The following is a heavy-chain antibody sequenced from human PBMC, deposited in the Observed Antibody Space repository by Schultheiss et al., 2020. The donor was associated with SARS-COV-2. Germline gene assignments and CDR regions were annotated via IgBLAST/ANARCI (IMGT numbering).Heavy chain of an antibody. V-gene: IGHV4-34*01. CDR3: ARAGSSIEPGWFDP. J-gene: IGHJ5*02. CDR2: INHSGST. D-gene: IGHD6-13*01. CDR1: GGSFSGYY. Sequence: SETLSLTCAVYGGSFSGYYWSWIRQPPGKGLEWIGEINHSGSTNYNPSFKSRVTIPVDTSKNQFPLMLSTVTAADTAVYYCARAGSSIEPGWFDPWGQGTLVTVSS.